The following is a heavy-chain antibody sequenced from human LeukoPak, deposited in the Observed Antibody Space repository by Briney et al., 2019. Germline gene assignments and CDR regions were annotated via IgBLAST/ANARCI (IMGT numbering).Heavy chain of an antibody. CDR3: VRDTTVTIPLFGY. CDR2: INHSGST. D-gene: IGHD4-17*01. Sequence: SETLSLSCAVYGGSFSGYYWSWIRHPPGKGLEWIGEINHSGSTNYNPSLKSRVTISVDTSKNQFSLKLSSVTAADTAVYYCVRDTTVTIPLFGYWGQGTLVTVSS. CDR1: GGSFSGYY. V-gene: IGHV4-34*01. J-gene: IGHJ4*02.